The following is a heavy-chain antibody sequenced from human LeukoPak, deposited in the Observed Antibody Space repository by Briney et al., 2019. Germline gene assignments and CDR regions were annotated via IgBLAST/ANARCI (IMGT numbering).Heavy chain of an antibody. V-gene: IGHV4-39*01. CDR3: ARRPIAVAGIDY. J-gene: IGHJ4*02. D-gene: IGHD6-19*01. CDR2: IYYSGST. Sequence: PSETLSLTCTVSGGSISSYYWGWIRQPPGKGLEWIGSIYYSGSTYYNPSLKSRVTISVDTSKNQFSLKLSSVTAADTAVYYCARRPIAVAGIDYWGQGTLVTVSS. CDR1: GGSISSYY.